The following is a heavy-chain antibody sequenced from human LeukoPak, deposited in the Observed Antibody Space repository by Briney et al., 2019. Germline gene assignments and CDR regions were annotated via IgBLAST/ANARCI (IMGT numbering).Heavy chain of an antibody. D-gene: IGHD2-8*01. Sequence: PSETLSLTCTVSGGSISSYYWSWIRQPPGKGLEWIGYIYYSGSTNYNPSLESRVTISVDTSKNQFSLKLSSVTAADTAVYYCARGRMVYAYAFDIWGQGTMVTVSS. CDR1: GGSISSYY. V-gene: IGHV4-59*01. CDR3: ARGRMVYAYAFDI. CDR2: IYYSGST. J-gene: IGHJ3*02.